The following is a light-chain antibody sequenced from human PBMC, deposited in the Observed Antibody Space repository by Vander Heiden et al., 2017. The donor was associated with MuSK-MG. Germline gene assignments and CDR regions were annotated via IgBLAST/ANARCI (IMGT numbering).Light chain of an antibody. J-gene: IGLJ3*02. CDR3: QAWDSSAEV. Sequence: SYELTQPPSVSVSPGQTASITCSGDNLGDKYACWYQQKPGQSPVLVIYHDSKRPSGIPERFSGSNSRNTATLTIGGTQAMDEADYYCQAWDSSAEVFGGGTKLTVL. CDR2: HDS. V-gene: IGLV3-1*01. CDR1: NLGDKY.